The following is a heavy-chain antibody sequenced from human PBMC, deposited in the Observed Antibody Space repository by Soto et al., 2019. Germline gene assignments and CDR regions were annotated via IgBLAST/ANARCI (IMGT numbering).Heavy chain of an antibody. CDR3: ARDMRHDYASGRLDY. D-gene: IGHD3-10*01. CDR1: GFTFSDFP. CDR2: ISYDGNDE. J-gene: IGHJ4*02. V-gene: IGHV3-30-3*01. Sequence: GGSLRLSCVASGFTFSDFPLHWVRRAPGKGLEWVAVISYDGNDESYSDSVKGRFTISRDNSKTTVYLQMNSLRADDMAVYHCARDMRHDYASGRLDYSGPGTMVTVYS.